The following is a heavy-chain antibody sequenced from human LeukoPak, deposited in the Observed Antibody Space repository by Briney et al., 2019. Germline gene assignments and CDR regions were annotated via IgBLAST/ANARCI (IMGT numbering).Heavy chain of an antibody. CDR2: ISSSSSYI. D-gene: IGHD5-18*01. V-gene: IGHV3-21*04. CDR1: GFTFSSYS. CDR3: AREGWGYNYGSRDFDY. Sequence: GGSLRLSCAASGFTFSSYSMNWVRQAPGKGLEWVSSISSSSSYIYYADSVKGRFTISRDNAKNSLYLQMNSLRAEDTAVYYCAREGWGYNYGSRDFDYWGQGTLVTVSS. J-gene: IGHJ4*02.